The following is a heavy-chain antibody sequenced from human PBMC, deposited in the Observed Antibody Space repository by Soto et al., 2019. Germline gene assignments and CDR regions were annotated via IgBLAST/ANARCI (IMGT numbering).Heavy chain of an antibody. V-gene: IGHV4-34*01. J-gene: IGHJ3*02. CDR3: ARGVRITMVRGGKKPVPVAFDI. CDR1: GGSFSGYY. Sequence: ASETLSLTCAVYGGSFSGYYWSWIRQPPGKGLEWIGEINHSGSTNYNPSLKSRVTISVDTSKNQFSLKLSSVTAADTAVYYCARGVRITMVRGGKKPVPVAFDIWGQGTMVTVSS. D-gene: IGHD3-10*01. CDR2: INHSGST.